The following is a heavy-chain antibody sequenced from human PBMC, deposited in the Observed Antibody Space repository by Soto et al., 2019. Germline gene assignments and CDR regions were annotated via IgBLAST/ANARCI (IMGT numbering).Heavy chain of an antibody. CDR3: ARVGYCSTTSCYNFDF. Sequence: PSETLSLTCAVYGASLSGYSWSWIRQPPGKGREWIGELNHSGSTNYSPSLKSRVTISVDTSRNQFSLKLSSVTAADTAVYYCARVGYCSTTSCYNFDFWGQGTPVTVSS. J-gene: IGHJ4*02. V-gene: IGHV4-34*01. CDR2: LNHSGST. CDR1: GASLSGYS. D-gene: IGHD2-2*01.